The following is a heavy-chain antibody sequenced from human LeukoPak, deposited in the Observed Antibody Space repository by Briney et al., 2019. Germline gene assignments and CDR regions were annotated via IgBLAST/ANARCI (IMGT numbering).Heavy chain of an antibody. J-gene: IGHJ5*02. Sequence: GGSLRLSCAASGFTISSYAMSWVRQAPGKGLEWVSAISGSGGSTYYADSVKGRFTISRDNSKNTLYLQMNSLRAEDTAVYYCAKGGGSGSYYNAGWFDPWGQGTLVTVSS. CDR3: AKGGGSGSYYNAGWFDP. CDR1: GFTISSYA. V-gene: IGHV3-23*01. CDR2: ISGSGGST. D-gene: IGHD3-10*01.